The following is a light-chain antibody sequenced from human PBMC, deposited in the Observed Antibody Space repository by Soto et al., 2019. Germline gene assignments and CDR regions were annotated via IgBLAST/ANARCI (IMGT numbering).Light chain of an antibody. CDR2: EVN. J-gene: IGLJ1*01. Sequence: QSALTQPASVSGYPGQSITISCTGTSSEVGYYNLVSWYQHHPGKAPKLIIYEVNKRPSGVSNRFSGSKSGNTASLTIPGLQAEDEADYHCCSYAGSSTYVFGTGTKVTVL. V-gene: IGLV2-23*02. CDR1: SSEVGYYNL. CDR3: CSYAGSSTYV.